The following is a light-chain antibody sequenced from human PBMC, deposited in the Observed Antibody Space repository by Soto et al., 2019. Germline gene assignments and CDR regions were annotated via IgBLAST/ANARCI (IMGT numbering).Light chain of an antibody. CDR2: EVS. CDR1: SSDVGSYNL. Sequence: QSVLTQPPSVSGSPGQSVTISCTGTSSDVGSYNLVSWYQQSPGTAPQLMIYEVSNRPSGVPDRFSGSKSGNTASLTISGLQAEDEAEYSCSTYTSSNPYVFGTGTKVTVL. V-gene: IGLV2-18*02. J-gene: IGLJ1*01. CDR3: STYTSSNPYV.